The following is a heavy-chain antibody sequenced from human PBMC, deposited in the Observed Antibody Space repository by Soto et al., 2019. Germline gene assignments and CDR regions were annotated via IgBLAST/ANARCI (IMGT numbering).Heavy chain of an antibody. CDR1: GFTFDDYT. Sequence: GGSLRLSCAASGFTFDDYTMHWVRQAPGKGLEWVSLSSWDGGRTYYADSVKGRFTISRDNSKNSLYLQMNSLRTEDTALYYCAKDYVDSGYYYPYYYYGMDVWGQGTTVTVSS. CDR3: AKDYVDSGYYYPYYYYGMDV. D-gene: IGHD3-22*01. CDR2: SSWDGGRT. J-gene: IGHJ6*02. V-gene: IGHV3-43*01.